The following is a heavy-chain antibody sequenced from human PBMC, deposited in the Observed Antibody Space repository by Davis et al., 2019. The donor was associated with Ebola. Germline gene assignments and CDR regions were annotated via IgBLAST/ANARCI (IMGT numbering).Heavy chain of an antibody. CDR2: ISSSSSYI. J-gene: IGHJ5*02. CDR1: GFTFSDYY. V-gene: IGHV3-11*06. Sequence: GESLKISCAASGFTFSDYYMSWIRQAPGKGLEWVSYISSSSSYIYSADSVKGRFTISRDNAKNSLYLQMNSLRAEDTAVYYCARRSELAIDPWGQGTLVTVSS. D-gene: IGHD1-26*01. CDR3: ARRSELAIDP.